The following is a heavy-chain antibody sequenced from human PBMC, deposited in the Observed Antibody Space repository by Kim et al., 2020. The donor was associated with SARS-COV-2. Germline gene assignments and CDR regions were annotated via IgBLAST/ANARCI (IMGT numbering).Heavy chain of an antibody. J-gene: IGHJ5*02. CDR2: TYYRSKWYN. Sequence: SQTLSLTCAISGDSVSSNSAAWNWIRQSPSRGLEWLGWTYYRSKWYNDYAVSVKSRITINPDTSKNQFSLQLNSVTPEDTAVYYCARGRGYCDSDGCWNWFDPWGQGTLVTVSS. D-gene: IGHD2-21*02. CDR1: GDSVSSNSAA. CDR3: ARGRGYCDSDGCWNWFDP. V-gene: IGHV6-1*01.